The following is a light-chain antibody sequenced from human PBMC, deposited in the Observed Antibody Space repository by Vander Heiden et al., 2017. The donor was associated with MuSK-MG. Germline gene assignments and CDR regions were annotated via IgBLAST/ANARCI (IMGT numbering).Light chain of an antibody. J-gene: IGLJ2*01. CDR2: QDT. Sequence: SYELAQPPAVSMSPGQTAIISCSGDNLGETYVRWYQQKPGQSPVLVIYQDTKRPSGIPERSSGSNSGNTATLTISGTQAMDEAEYYCRASDSTTHVVFGGGTKLTVL. V-gene: IGLV3-1*01. CDR3: RASDSTTHVV. CDR1: NLGETY.